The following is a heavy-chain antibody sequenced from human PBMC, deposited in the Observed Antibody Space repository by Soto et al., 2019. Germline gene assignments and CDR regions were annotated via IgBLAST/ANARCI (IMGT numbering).Heavy chain of an antibody. D-gene: IGHD1-26*01. CDR3: ARLPLRREGAPHYYGMDV. Sequence: PGESRKICCTDSGYSFTNYLIGWVGQMRGKGLEGVWIIYPCDSDTRYSPSFQGQVTISADKSNSTAYLQWSSLKASDSAMYYCARLPLRREGAPHYYGMDVWGQGTTVNVSS. CDR1: GYSFTNYL. J-gene: IGHJ6*02. CDR2: IYPCDSDT. V-gene: IGHV5-51*01.